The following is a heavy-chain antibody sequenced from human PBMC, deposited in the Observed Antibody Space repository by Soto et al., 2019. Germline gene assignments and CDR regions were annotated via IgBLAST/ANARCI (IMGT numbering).Heavy chain of an antibody. CDR3: AREDRDRETGLGPAAIAGRDG. D-gene: IGHD2-2*01. CDR2: IIPIFGKP. Sequence: QVQLVQSGAEVKKPGSSVKVSCKASGDTFSRYSITWVRQAPGHGLEWIGRIIPIFGKPTYAQKFQGRVTMTADAAKSTTDTEPGSLTSDDTAVYYCAREDRDRETGLGPAAIAGRDGWGQGATVTVSS. J-gene: IGHJ6*02. CDR1: GDTFSRYS. V-gene: IGHV1-69*08.